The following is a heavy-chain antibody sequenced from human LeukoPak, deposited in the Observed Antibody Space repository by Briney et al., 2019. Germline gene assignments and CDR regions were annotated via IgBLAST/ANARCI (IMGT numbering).Heavy chain of an antibody. D-gene: IGHD1-26*01. V-gene: IGHV3-21*01. Sequence: GGSLRLSCAASGFTFSSYSMNWVRQAPGKGLEWVSSISSSSIYISYADSVKGRFTISRDNAKNSLYLQMNSLRAEDTAVYYCAGDGEFGAVGFDYWGQGTLVTVSS. J-gene: IGHJ4*02. CDR3: AGDGEFGAVGFDY. CDR2: ISSSSIYI. CDR1: GFTFSSYS.